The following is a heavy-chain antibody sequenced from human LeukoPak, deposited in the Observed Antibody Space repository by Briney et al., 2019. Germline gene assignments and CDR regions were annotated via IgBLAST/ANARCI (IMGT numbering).Heavy chain of an antibody. CDR2: ISSNGGST. V-gene: IGHV3-64D*06. J-gene: IGHJ4*02. CDR3: VKHFDY. CDR1: GFTFSTYT. Sequence: GGSLILSCSASGFTFSTYTMHWVRQAPGKGLEYVSAISSNGGSTYYADSVKGRFTISRDNSKNTLYLQMSSLRAEDTALYYCVKHFDYWGQGTLVTVSS.